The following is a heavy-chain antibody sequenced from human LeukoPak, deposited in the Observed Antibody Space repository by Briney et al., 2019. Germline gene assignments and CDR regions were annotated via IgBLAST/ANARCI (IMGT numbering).Heavy chain of an antibody. CDR3: AKPTGWYYYYGMDV. J-gene: IGHJ6*02. CDR2: ISGSGSST. CDR1: GFTFSSYA. V-gene: IGHV3-23*01. Sequence: TGGSLRLSCAASGFTFSSYAMNWVRQAPGKGLEWVSTISGSGSSTYYADSVKGRFTISRDNSKNTLYLQMNSLRVEDTAVYYCAKPTGWYYYYGMDVWGQGTTVTVSS. D-gene: IGHD6-19*01.